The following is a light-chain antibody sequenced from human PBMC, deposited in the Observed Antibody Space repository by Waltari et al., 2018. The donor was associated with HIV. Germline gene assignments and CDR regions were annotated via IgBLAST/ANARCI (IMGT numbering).Light chain of an antibody. Sequence: QSALTQPASVSGFLGQSVNISCTGISTDSPFDQYVSLYQQHPGKIPRLIIFDINNRPSGVSDHFSGSRSGNSASLTFSGLQSGDEAHYYCASNRLDYTLIFGGGTKLTVL. CDR1: STDSPFDQY. V-gene: IGLV2-14*03. CDR2: DIN. J-gene: IGLJ2*01. CDR3: ASNRLDYTLI.